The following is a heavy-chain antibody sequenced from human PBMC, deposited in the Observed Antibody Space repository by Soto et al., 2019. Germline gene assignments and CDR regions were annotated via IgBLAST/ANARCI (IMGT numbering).Heavy chain of an antibody. V-gene: IGHV4-59*11. CDR1: GDSISSHV. J-gene: IGHJ3*01. CDR3: ASGGWTYDILTGYYL. CDR2: IYYSGRT. Sequence: SESLSLTCTVSGDSISSHVWSWIRQPPGKGLEWIGYIYYSGRTNYNPSLKSRVTISVDTSKKQISLKLSSVTAADSAVYYCASGGWTYDILTGYYLWGQGTMVTVSS. D-gene: IGHD3-9*01.